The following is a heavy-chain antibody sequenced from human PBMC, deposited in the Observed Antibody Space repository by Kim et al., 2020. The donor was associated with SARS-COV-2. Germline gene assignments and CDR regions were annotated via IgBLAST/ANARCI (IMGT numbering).Heavy chain of an antibody. V-gene: IGHV1-69*13. CDR2: IIPIFGTA. CDR1: GGTFSSYA. CDR3: ARVWLYSSTTDAFDI. Sequence: SVKVSCKASGGTFSSYAISWVRQAPGQGLEWMGGIIPIFGTANYAQKFQGRVTITADESTSTAYMELSSLRSEDTAVYYCARVWLYSSTTDAFDIWGQGTMVTVSS. D-gene: IGHD6-13*01. J-gene: IGHJ3*02.